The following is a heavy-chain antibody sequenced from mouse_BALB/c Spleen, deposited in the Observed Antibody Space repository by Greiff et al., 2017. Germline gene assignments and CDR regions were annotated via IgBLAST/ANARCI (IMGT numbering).Heavy chain of an antibody. CDR2: ISNGGGST. D-gene: IGHD2-1*01. CDR1: GFTFSSYT. Sequence: EVKLEESGGGLVQPGGSLKLSCAASGFTFSSYTMSWVRQTPEKRLEWVAYISNGGGSTYYPDTVKGRFTISRDNAKNTLYLQMSSLKSEDTAMYYCARYGNYAMDYWGQGTSVTVSS. CDR3: ARYGNYAMDY. J-gene: IGHJ4*01. V-gene: IGHV5-12-2*01.